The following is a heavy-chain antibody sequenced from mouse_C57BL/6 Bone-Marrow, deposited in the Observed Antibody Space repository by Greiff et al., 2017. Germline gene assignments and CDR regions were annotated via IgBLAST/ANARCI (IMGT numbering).Heavy chain of an antibody. CDR2: INYDGSST. J-gene: IGHJ3*01. CDR3: ARIFLCGFAY. D-gene: IGHD2-3*01. CDR1: GFTFSDYY. Sequence: EVMLVESEGGLVQPGSSMKFSCTASGFTFSDYYMAWVRQVPEKGLEWVANINYDGSSTYYLDSLKSRFIISRDNAKNILYLQMSSLKSEDTATYYCARIFLCGFAYWGQGTLVTVSA. V-gene: IGHV5-16*01.